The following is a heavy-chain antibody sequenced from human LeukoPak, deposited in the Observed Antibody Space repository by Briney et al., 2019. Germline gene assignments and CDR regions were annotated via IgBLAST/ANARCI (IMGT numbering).Heavy chain of an antibody. J-gene: IGHJ4*02. V-gene: IGHV3-48*03. CDR1: GFTFSSYE. D-gene: IGHD2-2*01. Sequence: GGSLRLSCAASGFTFSSYEMNWVRQAPGKGLEWVSYISSSGSTIYYAESVRGRFTISRDNAENSLYLDMNNLGAEDTAVYFCVRGDNRDQWGQGTLVTVSS. CDR2: ISSSGSTI. CDR3: VRGDNRDQ.